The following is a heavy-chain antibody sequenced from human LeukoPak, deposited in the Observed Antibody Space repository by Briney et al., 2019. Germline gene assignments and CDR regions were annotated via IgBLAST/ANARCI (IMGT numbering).Heavy chain of an antibody. CDR2: ISDSGGST. J-gene: IGHJ4*02. CDR1: GFTFSSYA. CDR3: AKDPVGTEGGSSSWYLFFDY. Sequence: GGSLRLSCAASGFTFSSYAMSWGRQAPGKGLEWVSAISDSGGSTYYADSVKGRFTISRDNSKNTLYLQMNSLRAEDTAVYYCAKDPVGTEGGSSSWYLFFDYWGQGTLVTVSS. V-gene: IGHV3-23*01. D-gene: IGHD6-13*01.